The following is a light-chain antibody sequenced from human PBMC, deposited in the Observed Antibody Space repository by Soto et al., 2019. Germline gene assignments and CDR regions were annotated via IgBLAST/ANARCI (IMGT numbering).Light chain of an antibody. Sequence: DIQMTQSPSTLSGSVGDRVTMACRASQTISSWLAWYQQKPGKAPKLLIYKASTLKSGVPSRFSGSGSGTEFTLTISSLQPDDFATYYCQHYNSYSTFGGGTKVDI. V-gene: IGKV1-5*03. CDR1: QTISSW. CDR3: QHYNSYST. J-gene: IGKJ4*01. CDR2: KAS.